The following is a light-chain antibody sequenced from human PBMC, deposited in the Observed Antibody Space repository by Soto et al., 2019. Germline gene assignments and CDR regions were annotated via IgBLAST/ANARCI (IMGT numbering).Light chain of an antibody. V-gene: IGKV1-39*01. CDR3: QQSYSTPFT. CDR2: AAS. J-gene: IGKJ4*01. Sequence: DIQMTQSPSSLSASVGDRVTITCRASQSISSYLNWYQQKPGKAPKLLIYAASSLQSGVPSRFSGSGSGTDFTLTSSLQPEDFATYYCQQSYSTPFTFGGGTKVEIK. CDR1: QSISSY.